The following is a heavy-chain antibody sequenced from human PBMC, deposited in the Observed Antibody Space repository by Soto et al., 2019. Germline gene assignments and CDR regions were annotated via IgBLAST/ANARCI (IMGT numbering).Heavy chain of an antibody. CDR2: INAGNGNT. CDR1: GYTFTSYA. CDR3: ARDPELLWFGELYYFDY. Sequence: ASVKVSCKASGYTFTSYAMHWVRQAPGQRLEWMGWINAGNGNTKYSQKFQGRVTITRDTSASTAYMELSSLRSEDTAVYYCARDPELLWFGELYYFDYWGQGTLVTVSS. D-gene: IGHD3-10*01. J-gene: IGHJ4*02. V-gene: IGHV1-3*01.